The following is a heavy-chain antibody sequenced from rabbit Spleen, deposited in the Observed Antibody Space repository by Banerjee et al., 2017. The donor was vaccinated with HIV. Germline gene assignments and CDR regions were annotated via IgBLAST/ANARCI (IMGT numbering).Heavy chain of an antibody. J-gene: IGHJ4*01. CDR3: ARGGSSGNYAYAFNL. CDR1: GFSFSGSYY. D-gene: IGHD1-1*01. Sequence: QSLEESGGDLVKPGASLTLTCTASGFSFSGSYYMNWVRQAPGKGLEWIGYIDPVFGITYYASWAKGRFTISKTSSTVDLKMTSLTAADTATYFCARGGSSGNYAYAFNLWGQGTLVTVS. CDR2: IDPVFGIT. V-gene: IGHV1S40*01.